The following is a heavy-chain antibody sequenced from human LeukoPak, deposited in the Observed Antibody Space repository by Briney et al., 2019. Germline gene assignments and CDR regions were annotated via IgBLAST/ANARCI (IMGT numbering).Heavy chain of an antibody. D-gene: IGHD6-19*01. CDR3: ARDQNEGQWYSSGWPFDY. CDR1: GFTFSTYA. V-gene: IGHV3-48*03. CDR2: ISSSGSTI. J-gene: IGHJ4*02. Sequence: GGSLRLSCAASGFTFSTYAMSWVRQAPGKGLEWVSYISSSGSTIYYADSVKGRFTISRDNAKNSLYLQMNSLRAEDTAVYYCARDQNEGQWYSSGWPFDYWGQGTLVTVSS.